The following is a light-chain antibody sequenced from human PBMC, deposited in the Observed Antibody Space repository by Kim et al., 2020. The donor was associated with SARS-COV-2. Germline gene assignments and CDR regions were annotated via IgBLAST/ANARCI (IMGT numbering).Light chain of an antibody. CDR3: QKCDSAPCT. CDR2: AAS. CDR1: QDIINY. Sequence: ASVGDRVTIPCRARQDIINYLACFQLKPGRAPNLLIYAASSLQPGVPSRFSGSGSGTDFTLTVTSLQPEDVATYYCQKCDSAPCTFGQGTKVEIK. V-gene: IGKV1-27*01. J-gene: IGKJ1*01.